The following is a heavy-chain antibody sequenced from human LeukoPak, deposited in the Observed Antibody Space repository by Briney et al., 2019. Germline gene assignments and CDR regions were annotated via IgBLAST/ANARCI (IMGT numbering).Heavy chain of an antibody. D-gene: IGHD3-22*01. CDR2: INHSGST. Sequence: SETLSLTCTVFYGSFSGYYWSWIRQPPGKGLEWIGEINHSGSTNYNPSLKSRVTISVDTSKNQFSLKLSSVTAADTAVYYCARGWVNYYDSSGYYFFDYWGQGTLVTVSS. V-gene: IGHV4-34*01. J-gene: IGHJ4*02. CDR1: YGSFSGYY. CDR3: ARGWVNYYDSSGYYFFDY.